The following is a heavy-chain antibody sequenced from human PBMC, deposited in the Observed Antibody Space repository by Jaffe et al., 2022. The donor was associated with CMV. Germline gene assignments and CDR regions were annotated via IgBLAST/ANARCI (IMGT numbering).Heavy chain of an antibody. CDR1: GASISNSRYY. CDR2: VHYSGST. V-gene: IGHV4-39*01. J-gene: IGHJ5*02. D-gene: IGHD1-26*01. Sequence: QLQLQESGPGLVKPSETLSLTCAVSGASISNSRYYWGWIRQPPGKGLEWIGSVHYSGSTHYNPSLKSRVTISADTSKNQFSLRLSSVTAADTAVFYCGRHLAGSTWADNWFDPWGQGTLVTVSS. CDR3: GRHLAGSTWADNWFDP.